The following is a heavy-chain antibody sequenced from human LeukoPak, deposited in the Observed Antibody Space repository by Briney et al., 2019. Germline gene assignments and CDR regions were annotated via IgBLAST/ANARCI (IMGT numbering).Heavy chain of an antibody. V-gene: IGHV4-34*01. D-gene: IGHD6-13*01. Sequence: SSETLSLTCAVSGGSFSAYYWSLIRQPPGKGLEWIWEINHSGSINYNPSLKSRVTISIDTSKNQFSLKLNSVTAADTALYYCARGSRVAVSGSRPFDPWGQGTLVTVSS. CDR1: GGSFSAYY. CDR2: INHSGSI. J-gene: IGHJ5*02. CDR3: ARGSRVAVSGSRPFDP.